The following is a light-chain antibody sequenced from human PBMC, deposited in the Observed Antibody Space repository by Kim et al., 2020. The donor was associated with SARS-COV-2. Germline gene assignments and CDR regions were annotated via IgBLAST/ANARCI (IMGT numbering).Light chain of an antibody. J-gene: IGKJ1*01. CDR1: QSISNY. V-gene: IGKV1-39*01. CDR3: RQSYSTPWT. Sequence: DIQMTQSPSSLSASVGDRVTITCRASQSISNYLDWYQQKPGRAPKLLIYAASSLQSGVPSRFRGRGSGTHFTLTISSLQPEDFATYYCRQSYSTPWTFGQGTKVDIK. CDR2: AAS.